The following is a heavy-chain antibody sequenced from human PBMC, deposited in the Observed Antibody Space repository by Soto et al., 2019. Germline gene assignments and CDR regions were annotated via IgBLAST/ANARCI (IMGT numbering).Heavy chain of an antibody. CDR3: AKDFLYSSSWSRDYYYYGMDV. V-gene: IGHV3-30*18. J-gene: IGHJ6*02. CDR1: GFTFSSYG. Sequence: GGSLRLSCAASGFTFSSYGMHWVRQAPGKGLEWVAVISYDGSNKYYADSVKGRFTISRDNSKTTLYLQMNSLRAEDTAVYYCAKDFLYSSSWSRDYYYYGMDVWGQGTTVTVSS. D-gene: IGHD6-13*01. CDR2: ISYDGSNK.